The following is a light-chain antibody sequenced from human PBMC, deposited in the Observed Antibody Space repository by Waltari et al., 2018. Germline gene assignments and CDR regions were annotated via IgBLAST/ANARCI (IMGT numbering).Light chain of an antibody. CDR1: QAITTS. CDR2: GAS. V-gene: IGKV1-NL1*01. CDR3: QQDYRTSLT. J-gene: IGKJ4*01. Sequence: DIQMPQSPSSLSASVGGTITITCRASQAITTSLAWYQQTPGKAPQLILYGASRLQTGVPSRFSGSGSGADFTLTITSLQPEDFATYYCQQDYRTSLTFGGGTRVEI.